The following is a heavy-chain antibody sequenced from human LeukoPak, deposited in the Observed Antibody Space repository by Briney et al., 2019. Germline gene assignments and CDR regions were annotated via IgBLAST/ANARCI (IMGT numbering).Heavy chain of an antibody. CDR2: IRYDGSNK. Sequence: GGSLRLSCAASGFTFSSYGMHWVRQAPGKGLEWVAFIRYDGSNKYYADSVKGRFTISRDNSKNTLYLQMNSLRAEDTAVYYCAKGAKRLGYCSGGTCYSNYDYYYMDVWGKGTTVTISS. CDR1: GFTFSSYG. V-gene: IGHV3-30*02. J-gene: IGHJ6*03. D-gene: IGHD2-15*01. CDR3: AKGAKRLGYCSGGTCYSNYDYYYMDV.